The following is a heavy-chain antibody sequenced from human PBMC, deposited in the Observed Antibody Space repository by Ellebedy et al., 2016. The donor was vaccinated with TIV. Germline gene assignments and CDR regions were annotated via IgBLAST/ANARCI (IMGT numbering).Heavy chain of an antibody. CDR3: TTGGGRAGMAY. V-gene: IGHV3-15*01. J-gene: IGHJ4*02. CDR1: GFTFTNAW. CDR2: IRSRTDGGAI. D-gene: IGHD6-13*01. Sequence: GESLKISCAASGFTFTNAWMSWVRQAPGKGLEWVGRIRSRTDGGAIDYAAPVKGRFSISRDDSKNTLYLHMNSLKSEDTAVYYCTTGGGRAGMAYWGQGTLVTVSS.